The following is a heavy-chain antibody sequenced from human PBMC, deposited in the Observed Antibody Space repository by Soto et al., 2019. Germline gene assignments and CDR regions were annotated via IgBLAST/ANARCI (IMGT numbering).Heavy chain of an antibody. CDR2: INAGNGNT. CDR1: GFTFTSYA. D-gene: IGHD4-17*01. V-gene: IGHV1-3*01. J-gene: IGHJ6*02. Sequence: ASVKVSCKASGFTFTSYAMHWVRQAPGQRLEWMGWINAGNGNTKYSQKFQGRVTITRDTSASTAYMELSSLRSEDTAVYYCARTVGYYSGMDVWGQGTTVTVSS. CDR3: ARTVGYYSGMDV.